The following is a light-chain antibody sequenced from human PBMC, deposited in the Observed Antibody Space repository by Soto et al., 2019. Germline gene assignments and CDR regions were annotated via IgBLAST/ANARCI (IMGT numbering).Light chain of an antibody. V-gene: IGKV1-5*01. Sequence: IQMSQSPSTLSASVGDRVTITCPASQSISSWLAWYQQKPGKAPKLLNYDASSLESGVPSRFSGSGSGTEFTLTISSLQPDDFATYYCQQYNSSWTFGQGTKVDIK. CDR3: QQYNSSWT. CDR1: QSISSW. CDR2: DAS. J-gene: IGKJ1*01.